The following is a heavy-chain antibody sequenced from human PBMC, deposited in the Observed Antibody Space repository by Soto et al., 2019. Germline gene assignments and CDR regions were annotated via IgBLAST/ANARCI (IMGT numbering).Heavy chain of an antibody. D-gene: IGHD4-17*01. CDR3: ARGKEYGANSHYYDALDV. CDR1: GNTFSNSA. Sequence: ASVKVSCKASGNTFSNSAMYWVRQAPGQRLEWMGWINAGNGHTKYADNFQGRVTITRDTFASTVYMELGSLRSEDTAVYYCARGKEYGANSHYYDALDVWGQGTTVTVSS. V-gene: IGHV1-3*01. J-gene: IGHJ6*02. CDR2: INAGNGHT.